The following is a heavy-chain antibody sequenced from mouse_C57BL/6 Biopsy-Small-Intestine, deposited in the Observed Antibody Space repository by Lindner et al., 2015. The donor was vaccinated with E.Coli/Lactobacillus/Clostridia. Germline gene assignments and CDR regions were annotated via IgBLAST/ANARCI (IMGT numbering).Heavy chain of an antibody. CDR3: ARPGDYDKRFAY. V-gene: IGHV1-84*01. Sequence: VQLQESGPELVKPGASVKISCKASGYTFTDHYINWVKQRPGQGLEWIGWIYPRSGNNKYNEKFKGKATLTVDTSSSTAYMQLSSLTSEDSAVYFCARPGDYDKRFAYWGQGTLVTVSA. CDR1: GYTFTDHY. CDR2: IYPRSGNN. J-gene: IGHJ3*01. D-gene: IGHD2-4*01.